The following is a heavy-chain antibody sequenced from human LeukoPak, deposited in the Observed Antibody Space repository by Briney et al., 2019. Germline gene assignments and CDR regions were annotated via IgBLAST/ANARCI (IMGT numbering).Heavy chain of an antibody. V-gene: IGHV4-34*01. CDR1: GGSFSGYY. Sequence: SETLSLTCAVYGGSFSGYYRSWIRQPPGKGLEWIGEINHSGSTNYNPSLKSRVTISVDTSKNQFSLKLSSVTAADTAVYYCARGDITMVRGAIFPFDYWGQGTLVTVSS. CDR3: ARGDITMVRGAIFPFDY. CDR2: INHSGST. D-gene: IGHD3-10*01. J-gene: IGHJ4*02.